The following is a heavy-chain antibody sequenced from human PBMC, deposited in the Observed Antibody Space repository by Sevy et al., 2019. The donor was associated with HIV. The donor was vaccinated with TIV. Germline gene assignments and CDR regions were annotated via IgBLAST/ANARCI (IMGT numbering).Heavy chain of an antibody. D-gene: IGHD3-3*01. CDR3: ARDSVTVSGIVLYALDI. J-gene: IGHJ3*02. V-gene: IGHV3-74*01. CDR2: ISDDGRST. Sequence: GGSLRLSCGASGFTFGSYWMHWVRQVPGKGLEWVSRISDDGRSTTYADSVRGRFTISRDNAKHTLYLQMNGLRADGTAVYYCARDSVTVSGIVLYALDIWGQGTMVTVSS. CDR1: GFTFGSYW.